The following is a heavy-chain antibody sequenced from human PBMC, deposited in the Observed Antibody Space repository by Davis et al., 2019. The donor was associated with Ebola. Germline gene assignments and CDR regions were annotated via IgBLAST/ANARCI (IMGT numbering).Heavy chain of an antibody. J-gene: IGHJ4*02. V-gene: IGHV4-34*01. Sequence: MPSETLSLTCAVYGGSFSGYYWSWIRQPPGQGLEWIGEINHSGSTNYNPSLKGPATIAVDTSKNQFSLKVDSVTAADTAVYFCAREGSMATPHFDYWGQGILVTVSA. CDR2: INHSGST. D-gene: IGHD2-15*01. CDR3: AREGSMATPHFDY. CDR1: GGSFSGYY.